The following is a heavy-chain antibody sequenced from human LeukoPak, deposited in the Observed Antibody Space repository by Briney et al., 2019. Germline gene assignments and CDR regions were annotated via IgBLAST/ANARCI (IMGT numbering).Heavy chain of an antibody. Sequence: GGSLRLSCAASGFTFSDYYMSWVRQAPGKGLEWISYISGTSSFTNYADSVKGRFTVSRDNAKNSLYLQMNTLRAEDTALYYCARDLRLLSWGQGTLVTVSS. V-gene: IGHV3-11*06. J-gene: IGHJ5*02. CDR2: ISGTSSFT. CDR3: ARDLRLLS. CDR1: GFTFSDYY.